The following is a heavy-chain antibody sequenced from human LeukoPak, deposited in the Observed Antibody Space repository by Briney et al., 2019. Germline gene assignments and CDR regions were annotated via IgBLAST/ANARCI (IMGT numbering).Heavy chain of an antibody. V-gene: IGHV1-2*02. Sequence: ASVTVSCKASGYTFTGYYMHWVRQSPGQGLEWMGWINPNSGGTNYAQKFQGRVTMTRDTSISTAYMELSRLRSDDTAVYYCARDTLSAAVVAAYDVGFDPWGQGTLVTVSS. D-gene: IGHD2-15*01. CDR2: INPNSGGT. CDR1: GYTFTGYY. J-gene: IGHJ5*02. CDR3: ARDTLSAAVVAAYDVGFDP.